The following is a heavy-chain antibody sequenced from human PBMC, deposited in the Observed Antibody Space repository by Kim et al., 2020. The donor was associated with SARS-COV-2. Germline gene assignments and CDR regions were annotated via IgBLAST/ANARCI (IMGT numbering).Heavy chain of an antibody. Sequence: SVKVSCKASGGTFSSYAISWVRQAPGQGLEWMGGIIPIFGTANYAQKFQGRVTITADESTSTAYMELSSLRSEDTAVYYCARDRWATLTMVRGVDPAGGYNWFDPWGQGTLVTVSS. CDR2: IIPIFGTA. D-gene: IGHD3-10*01. J-gene: IGHJ5*02. CDR3: ARDRWATLTMVRGVDPAGGYNWFDP. V-gene: IGHV1-69*13. CDR1: GGTFSSYA.